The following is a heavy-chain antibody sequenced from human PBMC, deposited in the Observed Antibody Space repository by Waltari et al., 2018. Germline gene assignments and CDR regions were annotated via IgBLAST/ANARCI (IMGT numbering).Heavy chain of an antibody. J-gene: IGHJ4*02. V-gene: IGHV3-53*01. Sequence: EVQLVESGGGLIQPGGSLRLSCAASGFTVRNNYMSWVRQAPGKGLEWVSLIYSGGSTYYADSVKGRFTISRDNSRNTLYLQMNSLRAEDTAVYYCASFTTKTHWGQGTLVTVSS. CDR3: ASFTTKTH. CDR1: GFTVRNNY. CDR2: IYSGGST. D-gene: IGHD1-1*01.